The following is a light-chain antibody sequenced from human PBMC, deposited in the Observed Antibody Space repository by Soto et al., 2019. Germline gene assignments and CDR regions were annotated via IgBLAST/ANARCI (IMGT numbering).Light chain of an antibody. CDR3: QQRSNWPRT. J-gene: IGKJ2*01. CDR1: QSVSSS. CDR2: DAS. Sequence: EIVLTQSPATLSLSPGERATLSCRASQSVSSSLGWYQQIPGQAPRLLIYDASNRATGIPARFSGSGSGTDFTLTISSLEPEDIAVYYCQQRSNWPRTFGQGTKLVIK. V-gene: IGKV3-11*01.